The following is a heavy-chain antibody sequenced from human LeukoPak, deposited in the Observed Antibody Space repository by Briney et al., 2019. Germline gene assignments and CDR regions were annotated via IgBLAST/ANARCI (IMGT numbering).Heavy chain of an antibody. V-gene: IGHV3-30*02. CDR1: GFTFSSYG. CDR2: IRYDGSNK. D-gene: IGHD2-2*01. J-gene: IGHJ6*03. Sequence: GGSLRLSCAASGFTFSSYGMHWVRQAPGKGLEWVAFIRYDGSNKYYADSVKGRFTISRDNSKNTLYLQMNSLRAEETAVYYCANAGREGYCSSTSCRYYYYMDVWGKGTTVTISS. CDR3: ANAGREGYCSSTSCRYYYYMDV.